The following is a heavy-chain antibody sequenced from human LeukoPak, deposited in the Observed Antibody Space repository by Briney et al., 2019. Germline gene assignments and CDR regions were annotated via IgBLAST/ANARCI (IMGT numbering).Heavy chain of an antibody. Sequence: PGGSLRLSCTASGFTFSTYAMSWVRQVPGKGLEWVSAIGGSGNNTYYADSVKGRFTISRDNSKNSLYLQMDTLRAEDTAVYYCTKGGLWSGPFHWGQGTLVTVSS. CDR2: IGGSGNNT. D-gene: IGHD3-3*01. CDR1: GFTFSTYA. CDR3: TKGGLWSGPFH. V-gene: IGHV3-23*01. J-gene: IGHJ4*02.